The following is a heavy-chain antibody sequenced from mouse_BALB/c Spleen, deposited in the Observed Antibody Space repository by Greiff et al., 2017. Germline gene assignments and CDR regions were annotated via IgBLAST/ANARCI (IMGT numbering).Heavy chain of an antibody. V-gene: IGHV5-17*02. CDR3: ARNFDY. Sequence: EVKVEESGGGLVQPGGSRKLSCAASGFTFSSFGMHWVRQAPEKGLEWVAYISSGSSTIYYADTVKGRFTISRDNPKNTLFLQMTSLSSEDTAMYYCARNFDYWGQGTTLTVSS. J-gene: IGHJ2*01. CDR2: ISSGSSTI. CDR1: GFTFSSFG.